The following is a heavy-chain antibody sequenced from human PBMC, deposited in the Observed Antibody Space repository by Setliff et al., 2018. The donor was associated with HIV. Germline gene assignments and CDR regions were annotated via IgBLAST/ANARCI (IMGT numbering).Heavy chain of an antibody. CDR1: GGSISSSSYY. D-gene: IGHD6-19*01. V-gene: IGHV4-39*01. CDR3: ARHRLVGMYSSGYLDY. Sequence: LSLPCTVSGGSISSSSYYWGWIRQPPGKGLEWIGSIYYSGSTYYNPSLKSRVTISVDTSKNQFSLKLSSVTAADTAVYYCARHRLVGMYSSGYLDYWGQGTLVTVSS. J-gene: IGHJ4*02. CDR2: IYYSGST.